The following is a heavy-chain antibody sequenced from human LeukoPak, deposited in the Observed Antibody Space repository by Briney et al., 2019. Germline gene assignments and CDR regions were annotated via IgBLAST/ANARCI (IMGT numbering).Heavy chain of an antibody. J-gene: IGHJ4*02. D-gene: IGHD4-17*01. CDR3: ARGKIGYYYGDYDGY. V-gene: IGHV3-48*02. CDR1: GFTFSSYD. CDR2: ISTISSTK. Sequence: GGSLRLSCAASGFTFSSYDMNWVRQAPGKGLEWISYISTISSTKYYADSVKGRFTISRDNAKNSLYLQMNSLRDEDTAVYYCARGKIGYYYGDYDGYWGQGTLVTVSS.